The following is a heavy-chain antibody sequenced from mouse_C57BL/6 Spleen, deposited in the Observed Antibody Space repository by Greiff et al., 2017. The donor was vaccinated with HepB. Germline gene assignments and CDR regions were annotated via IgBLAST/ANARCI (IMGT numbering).Heavy chain of an antibody. CDR2: LSSGSRTI. D-gene: IGHD1-1*01. CDR1: GFTFSDYG. J-gene: IGHJ4*01. Sequence: EVMLVESGGGLVKPGGSLKLSCAASGFTFSDYGMHWVRQAPETGLEWVAYLSSGSRTIYYADTVKGRFTISRDNAKNTLFLQMTSLRSEDTAMYYCARTTVVATGMDYWGQGTSVTVSS. V-gene: IGHV5-17*01. CDR3: ARTTVVATGMDY.